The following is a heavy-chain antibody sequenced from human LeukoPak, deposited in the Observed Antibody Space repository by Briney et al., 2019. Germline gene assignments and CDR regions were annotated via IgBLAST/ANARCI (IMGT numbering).Heavy chain of an antibody. CDR2: FDPEDGET. J-gene: IGHJ4*02. Sequence: ASVKVSCKVSGYTHTELSMHWVRQAPGKGLEWMGGFDPEDGETIYAQKFQGRVTMTEDTSTDTAYMELSSLRSEDTAVYYCANLYSSAGADFDYWGQGTLVTVSS. V-gene: IGHV1-24*01. CDR3: ANLYSSAGADFDY. D-gene: IGHD6-25*01. CDR1: GYTHTELS.